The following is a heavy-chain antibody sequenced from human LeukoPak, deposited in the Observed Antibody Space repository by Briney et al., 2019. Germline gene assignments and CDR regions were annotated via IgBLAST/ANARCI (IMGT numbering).Heavy chain of an antibody. CDR1: GGSISSYY. J-gene: IGHJ4*02. Sequence: PSQSLSLTCTVSGGSISSYYCSWVRQPAGNGLEWIGYIYYSGSTNYNPSLKSRVTISVDTSKNQFSLKLSSVTAADTAVYYCAGAVGVRLFDYWGQGTLVTVSS. D-gene: IGHD1-26*01. CDR2: IYYSGST. CDR3: AGAVGVRLFDY. V-gene: IGHV4-59*12.